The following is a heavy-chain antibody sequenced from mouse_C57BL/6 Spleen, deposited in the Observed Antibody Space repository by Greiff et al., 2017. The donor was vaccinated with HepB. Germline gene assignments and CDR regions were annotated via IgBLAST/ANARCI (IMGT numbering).Heavy chain of an antibody. CDR2: IDPENGDT. CDR1: GFNIKDDY. Sequence: EVQLQQSGAELVRPGASVKLSCTASGFNIKDDYMHWVKQRPEQGLEWIGWIDPENGDTEDASKCQGKATITADTSSNTAYLQLSSLTSEDTAVYYCTAWMDYWGQGTSVTVSS. V-gene: IGHV14-4*01. CDR3: TAWMDY. J-gene: IGHJ4*01.